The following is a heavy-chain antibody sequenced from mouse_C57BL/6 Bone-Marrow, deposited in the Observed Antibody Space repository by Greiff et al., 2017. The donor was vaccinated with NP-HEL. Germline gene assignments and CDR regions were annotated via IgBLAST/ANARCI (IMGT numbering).Heavy chain of an antibody. CDR3: ARIYSNIWYFDV. V-gene: IGHV1-63*01. CDR1: GYTFTNYW. J-gene: IGHJ1*03. CDR2: LYPGGGYT. D-gene: IGHD2-5*01. Sequence: QVQLQQSGAELVRPGTSVKMSCKASGYTFTNYWIGWAKQRPGHGLEWIGDLYPGGGYTNYNEKFKGKATLTADKSSSTAYMQFSSLTSEDSAIYYCARIYSNIWYFDVWGTGTTVTVSS.